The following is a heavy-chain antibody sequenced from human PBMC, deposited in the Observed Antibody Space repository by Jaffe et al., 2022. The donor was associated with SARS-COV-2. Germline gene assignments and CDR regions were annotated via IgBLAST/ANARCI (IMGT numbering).Heavy chain of an antibody. CDR3: AKDRSLSGYSYGFGY. CDR1: GFTFSSYG. V-gene: IGHV3-30*18. J-gene: IGHJ4*02. Sequence: QVQLVESGGGVVQPGRSLRLSCAASGFTFSSYGMHWVRQAPGKGLEWVAVISYDGSNKYYADSVKGRFTISRDNSKNTLYLQMNSLRAEDTAVYYCAKDRSLSGYSYGFGYWGQGTLVTVSS. D-gene: IGHD5-18*01. CDR2: ISYDGSNK.